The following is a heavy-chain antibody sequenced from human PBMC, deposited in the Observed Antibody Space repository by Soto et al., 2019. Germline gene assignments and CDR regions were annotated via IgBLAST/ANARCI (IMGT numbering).Heavy chain of an antibody. Sequence: GASVKVSCKASGYTFTSYGISWVRQAPGQGLEWMGWISAYNGNTNYAQKLQGRVTMTTDTSTSTAYMELRSLRSDDTAVYYCAGMLGYCSGGSCYSVAFDIWGQGTMVTVSS. V-gene: IGHV1-18*01. CDR1: GYTFTSYG. J-gene: IGHJ3*02. CDR3: AGMLGYCSGGSCYSVAFDI. D-gene: IGHD2-15*01. CDR2: ISAYNGNT.